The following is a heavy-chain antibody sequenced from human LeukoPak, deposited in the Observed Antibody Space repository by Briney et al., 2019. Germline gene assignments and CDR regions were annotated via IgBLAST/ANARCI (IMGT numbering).Heavy chain of an antibody. CDR3: ASVSWSGSYLIY. D-gene: IGHD3-3*01. V-gene: IGHV3-21*01. Sequence: GGSLRLSCAASGFTFISYSMNWVRQAPGKGLEWVSSISSSSSYIYYADSVKGRFTISRDNAKNSLYLQMNSLRAEDTAVYYCASVSWSGSYLIYWGQGTLVTVSS. J-gene: IGHJ4*02. CDR1: GFTFISYS. CDR2: ISSSSSYI.